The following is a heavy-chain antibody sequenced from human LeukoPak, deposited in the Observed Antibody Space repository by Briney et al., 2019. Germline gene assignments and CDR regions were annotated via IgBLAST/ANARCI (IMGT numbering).Heavy chain of an antibody. Sequence: GGSLRLSCAASGFTFSSYAMHWVRQAPGKGLEWVAVISYDGSNKYYADSVKGRFTISRDNSKKTLYLQMNSMRAEDTAVYYCVKDVNQYDILTGVFDFWGQGAVVTVSS. J-gene: IGHJ4*02. CDR3: VKDVNQYDILTGVFDF. CDR1: GFTFSSYA. V-gene: IGHV3-30-3*01. D-gene: IGHD3-9*01. CDR2: ISYDGSNK.